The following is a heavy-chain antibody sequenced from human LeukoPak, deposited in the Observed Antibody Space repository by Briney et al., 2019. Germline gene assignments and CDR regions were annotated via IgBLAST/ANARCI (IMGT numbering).Heavy chain of an antibody. CDR1: GFTVSSNY. J-gene: IGHJ4*02. V-gene: IGHV3-66*01. CDR2: IYSGGST. Sequence: PGGSLRLSCAASGFTVSSNYMSWVRQAPMKGLEWVSVIYSGGSTYYADSVKGRFTISRDNSKNTLYLQMNSLRAEDTAVYYCARDGDSSGYYRNVPPPFDYWGQGTLVTVSS. CDR3: ARDGDSSGYYRNVPPPFDY. D-gene: IGHD3-22*01.